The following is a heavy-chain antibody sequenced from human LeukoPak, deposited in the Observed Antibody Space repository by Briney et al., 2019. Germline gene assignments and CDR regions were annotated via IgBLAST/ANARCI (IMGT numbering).Heavy chain of an antibody. V-gene: IGHV3-21*01. CDR3: ARGRCSGGSCQPHWYFDL. Sequence: GGSLRLSCAASGFTFSTYTMNWVRQVPGKGLEWVSSISSGSSYIYYADSVKGRFTISRDNAKNSLYLQMNSLRAEDTAVYYCARGRCSGGSCQPHWYFDLWAVAPWSLSPQ. CDR2: ISSGSSYI. J-gene: IGHJ2*01. D-gene: IGHD2-15*01. CDR1: GFTFSTYT.